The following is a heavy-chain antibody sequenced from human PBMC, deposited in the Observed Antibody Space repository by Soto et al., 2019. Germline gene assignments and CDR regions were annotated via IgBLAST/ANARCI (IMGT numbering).Heavy chain of an antibody. Sequence: SETLSLTCAVYGGSFSGYYWSWIRQPPGKGLEWIGEINHSGSTNYNPSLKSRVTISVDTSKNQFSLKLSSVTAADTAVYYCARGMNYDFIRGGSYYYYMDVWGKGTTVTVSS. CDR2: INHSGST. D-gene: IGHD3-3*01. V-gene: IGHV4-34*01. CDR1: GGSFSGYY. CDR3: ARGMNYDFIRGGSYYYYMDV. J-gene: IGHJ6*03.